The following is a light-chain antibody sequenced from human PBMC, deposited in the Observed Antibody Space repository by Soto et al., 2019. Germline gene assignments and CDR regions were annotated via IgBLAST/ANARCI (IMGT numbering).Light chain of an antibody. Sequence: EVMMTQFPDTVSVTPGETVTLSCGSSQSVRTNLAWYQQRPGQAPRLIIHYSSTRATDVPARFSGSWSGTNFTLAISSLQSEDVAVYFCQQYAYWPETLGQGTKVDIK. CDR2: YSS. J-gene: IGKJ1*01. V-gene: IGKV3D-15*01. CDR1: QSVRTN. CDR3: QQYAYWPET.